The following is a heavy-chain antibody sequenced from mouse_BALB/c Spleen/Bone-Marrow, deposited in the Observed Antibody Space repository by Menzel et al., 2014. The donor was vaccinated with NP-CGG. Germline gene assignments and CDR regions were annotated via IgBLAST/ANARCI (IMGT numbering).Heavy chain of an antibody. Sequence: EVKLMESGGGLVQPGGSLKLSCAASGFTFSSYGMSWVRQTPDKRLELVATINSNGGSTYYPDSVKGRFTISRDNAKNTLFLRMSSLKSEDTAMYYCARDGSSYEGNYFDYWGQGITLTVSS. J-gene: IGHJ2*01. V-gene: IGHV5-6-3*01. D-gene: IGHD1-1*01. CDR1: GFTFSSYG. CDR3: ARDGSSYEGNYFDY. CDR2: INSNGGST.